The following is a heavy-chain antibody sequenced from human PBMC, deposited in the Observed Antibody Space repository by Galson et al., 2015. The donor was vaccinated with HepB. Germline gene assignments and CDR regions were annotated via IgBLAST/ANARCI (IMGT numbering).Heavy chain of an antibody. Sequence: SLRLSCAASGFPFSTYAMHWVRQAPGKGLEYVSVIGGNGGSTYYADSVKGRFTISRDNSKNTLYLQMSSLRVEDTAVYYCVKGAYSSGWRWGQGTLVTVSS. CDR2: IGGNGGST. CDR1: GFPFSTYA. V-gene: IGHV3-64D*06. CDR3: VKGAYSSGWR. J-gene: IGHJ4*02. D-gene: IGHD6-19*01.